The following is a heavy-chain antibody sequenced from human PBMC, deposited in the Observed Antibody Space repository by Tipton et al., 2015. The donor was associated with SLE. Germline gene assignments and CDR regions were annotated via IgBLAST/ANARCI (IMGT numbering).Heavy chain of an antibody. CDR2: IYYTGDT. V-gene: IGHV4-61*01. CDR1: GGSISSGSYY. J-gene: IGHJ4*02. Sequence: TLSLTCTVSGGSISSGSYYWSWIRQPPGKGLEWIGYIYYTGDTNYNPSLKSRVTISVDTSKNQFSLKLSSVTAADTAVYYCARGWDYLDQAGIDYWGQGTLVTVSS. CDR3: ARGWDYLDQAGIDY. D-gene: IGHD1-7*01.